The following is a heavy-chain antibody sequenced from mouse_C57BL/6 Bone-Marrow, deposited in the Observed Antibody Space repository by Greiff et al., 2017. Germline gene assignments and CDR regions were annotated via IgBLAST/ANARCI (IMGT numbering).Heavy chain of an antibody. J-gene: IGHJ1*03. D-gene: IGHD1-1*01. CDR2: ISDGGSYT. CDR1: GFTFSSYA. Sequence: EVQLVESGGGLVKPGGSLKLSCAASGFTFSSYAMSWVRQTPEKRLEWVATISDGGSYTYYPDNVQGRFTISRDNAKNNLYLQMSHLKSEDTAMYYCAGVYGSSREDWYFDVWGTGTTVTVSS. V-gene: IGHV5-4*01. CDR3: AGVYGSSREDWYFDV.